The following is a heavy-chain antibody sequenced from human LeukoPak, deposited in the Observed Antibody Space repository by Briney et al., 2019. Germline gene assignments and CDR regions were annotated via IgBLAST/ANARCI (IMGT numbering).Heavy chain of an antibody. V-gene: IGHV1-24*01. CDR3: ATLGHYYYYMDV. CDR2: FDPEDGET. CDR1: GYTLTELS. Sequence: ASVTVSCKVSGYTLTELSMHWVRQAPGKGLEWMGGFDPEDGETIYAQKFQGRVTMTEDTSTDTAYMELSSLRSEDTAVYYCATLGHYYYYMDVWGKGTTVTISS. J-gene: IGHJ6*03.